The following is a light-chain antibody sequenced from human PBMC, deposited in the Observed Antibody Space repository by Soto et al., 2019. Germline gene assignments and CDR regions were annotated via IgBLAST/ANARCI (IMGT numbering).Light chain of an antibody. CDR1: QIVSSS. V-gene: IGKV3-15*01. J-gene: IGKJ4*01. CDR2: GAS. Sequence: EIVMTQSPATLSVSPGERATLSCRAGQIVSSSLAWYQQQPGQAPRLLIYGASARATGIPARFSGSGSGTQFTLTISSLQSEDFAVYYCQQYNSWPLTFGGGTKVDIK. CDR3: QQYNSWPLT.